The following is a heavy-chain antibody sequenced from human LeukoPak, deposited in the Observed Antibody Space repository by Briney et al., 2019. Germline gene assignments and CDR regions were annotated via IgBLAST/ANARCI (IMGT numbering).Heavy chain of an antibody. D-gene: IGHD1-26*01. J-gene: IGHJ4*02. CDR2: ISGSGGST. V-gene: IGHV3-23*01. CDR3: ARDGVAELMSALDY. Sequence: GGSLRLSCAASGFTFSSYAMGWVRQAPGKGLEWVSAISGSGGSTYYADSVKGRFTISRDNSKNTLYLQMNSLRAEDTAVYYCARDGVAELMSALDYWGQGILVTVSS. CDR1: GFTFSSYA.